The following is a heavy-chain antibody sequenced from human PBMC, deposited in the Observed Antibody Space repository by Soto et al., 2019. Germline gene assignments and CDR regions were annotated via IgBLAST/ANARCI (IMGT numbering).Heavy chain of an antibody. V-gene: IGHV1-18*01. CDR2: INTYNGNT. CDR3: ARGSSPVAFDY. Sequence: QVHLVQSGGEVKKPGASVKVSCKASGYTFTNYGVNWVRQAPGQGLEWMGWINTYNGNTNYAQRLQGRVTLTTDTYTRTAYMELRSLTSDDTAVYYCARGSSPVAFDYWGQGTLVTVSS. J-gene: IGHJ4*02. D-gene: IGHD6-13*01. CDR1: GYTFTNYG.